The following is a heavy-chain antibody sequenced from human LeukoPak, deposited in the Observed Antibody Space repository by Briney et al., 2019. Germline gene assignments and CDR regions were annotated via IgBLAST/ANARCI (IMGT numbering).Heavy chain of an antibody. CDR2: ISYDGSNK. Sequence: GGSLRLSCAASGFTFSSYGMHWVRQAPGKGLEWVAVISYDGSNKYYADSVKGRFTISRDNSKNTLYLQMNSLRAEDTAVYYCAREGDYYDSSGYAPSFDYWGQGTLVTVSS. CDR3: AREGDYYDSSGYAPSFDY. CDR1: GFTFSSYG. V-gene: IGHV3-30*03. D-gene: IGHD3-22*01. J-gene: IGHJ4*02.